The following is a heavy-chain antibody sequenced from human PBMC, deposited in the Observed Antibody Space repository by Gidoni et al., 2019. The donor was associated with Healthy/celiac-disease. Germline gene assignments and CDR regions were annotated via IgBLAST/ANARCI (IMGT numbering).Heavy chain of an antibody. J-gene: IGHJ4*02. Sequence: EVQLVESGGGLVQPGRSLRLSCAASGFTFDDYAMHWVRQAPGKGLEWVSGISWNSGSIGYADSVKGRLTISRDNAKNSLYLQMNSLRAEDTALYYCARSPAAGKGPFDYWGQGTLVTVSS. D-gene: IGHD6-13*01. V-gene: IGHV3-9*01. CDR1: GFTFDDYA. CDR2: ISWNSGSI. CDR3: ARSPAAGKGPFDY.